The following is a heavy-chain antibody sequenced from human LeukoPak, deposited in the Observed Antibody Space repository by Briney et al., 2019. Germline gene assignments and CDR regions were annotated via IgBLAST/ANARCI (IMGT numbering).Heavy chain of an antibody. CDR3: AGERGEEYSSGGYKTNFFDN. Sequence: PSETLSLTCTVSGDSFSSVTDYWAWLRQPPGKGLEWIASGDYSGGKYYNPSLESRVAISTDMSKSQISLKLTSVTGADTAVYYCAGERGEEYSSGGYKTNFFDNWGQGIRVTVSS. CDR2: GDYSGGK. D-gene: IGHD6-19*01. J-gene: IGHJ4*02. CDR1: GDSFSSVTDY. V-gene: IGHV4-39*07.